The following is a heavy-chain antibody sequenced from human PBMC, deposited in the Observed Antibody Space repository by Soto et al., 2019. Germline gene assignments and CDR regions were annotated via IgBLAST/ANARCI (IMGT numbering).Heavy chain of an antibody. CDR2: INPNSGGT. J-gene: IGHJ4*02. V-gene: IGHV1-2*02. Sequence: QVQLVQSGAEVKKPGASVKVSCKASGYTFTGYYMHWVRQAPGQGLEWMGWINPNSGGTNYAQKFQGRVTRTRDPSISTAYMELSRLRSDDTAVYYCARSPVERFGESTDYWGQGTLVTVSS. CDR1: GYTFTGYY. CDR3: ARSPVERFGESTDY. D-gene: IGHD3-10*01.